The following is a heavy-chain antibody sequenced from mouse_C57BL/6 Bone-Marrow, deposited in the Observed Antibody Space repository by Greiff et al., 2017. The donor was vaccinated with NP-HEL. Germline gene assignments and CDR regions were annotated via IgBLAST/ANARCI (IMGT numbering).Heavy chain of an antibody. CDR3: ARGSYGSSYAMDY. CDR2: ISYDGSN. J-gene: IGHJ4*01. D-gene: IGHD1-1*01. CDR1: GYSITSGYY. Sequence: ESGPGLVKPSQSLSLTCSVTGYSITSGYYWNWIRQFPGNKLEWMGYISYDGSNNYNPSLKNRISITRDTSKNQFFLKLNSVTTEDTATYYCARGSYGSSYAMDYWGQGTSVTVSS. V-gene: IGHV3-6*01.